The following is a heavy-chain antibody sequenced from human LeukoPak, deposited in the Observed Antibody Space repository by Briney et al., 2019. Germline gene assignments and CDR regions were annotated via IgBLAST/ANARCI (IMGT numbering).Heavy chain of an antibody. CDR2: ISSSGKTM. V-gene: IGHV3-11*01. J-gene: IGHJ6*02. CDR1: GFTFSDDY. CDR3: ARGLWALDV. D-gene: IGHD7-27*01. Sequence: GGSLRLSCAASGFTFSDDYMSWIRPAPGKGLKWVSYISSSGKTMHYADSVKGRFTISRDNAKKSRYLQMNRLRAENTAVYYCARGLWALDVWGQGTTVTVSS.